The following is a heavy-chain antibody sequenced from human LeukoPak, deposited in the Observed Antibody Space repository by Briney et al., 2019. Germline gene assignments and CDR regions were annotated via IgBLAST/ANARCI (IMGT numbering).Heavy chain of an antibody. Sequence: GGSLRLSCAASGFTFSSYAMSWVRQAPGKGLEWVSAISGSGGSTYYADSVKGRFTISRDNSKNTLYLQMNSLRAEDAAVYYCAKGGSSWFHAWFDPWGQGTLVTVSS. CDR3: AKGGSSWFHAWFDP. CDR2: ISGSGGST. D-gene: IGHD6-13*01. CDR1: GFTFSSYA. J-gene: IGHJ5*02. V-gene: IGHV3-23*01.